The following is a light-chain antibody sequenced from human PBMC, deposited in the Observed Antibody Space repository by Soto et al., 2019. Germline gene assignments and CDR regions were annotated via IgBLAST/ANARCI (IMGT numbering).Light chain of an antibody. CDR3: CSYAGSSTVYV. Sequence: QSALTQPASVSGSPGQSITISCTGTSSDVWSYNLVSWYQQHPGKAPKLMIYEVSKRPSGVSNRFSGSKSGNTASLTISGLQAEDEADYYCCSYAGSSTVYVFGTGTKVTVL. CDR2: EVS. V-gene: IGLV2-23*02. J-gene: IGLJ1*01. CDR1: SSDVWSYNL.